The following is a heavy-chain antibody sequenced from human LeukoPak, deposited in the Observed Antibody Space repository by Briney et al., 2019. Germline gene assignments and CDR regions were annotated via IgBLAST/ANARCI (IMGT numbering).Heavy chain of an antibody. J-gene: IGHJ4*02. CDR1: GFTFSSYA. CDR2: ISGSGGST. CDR3: AKDRDVWAVAGTFDY. D-gene: IGHD6-19*01. V-gene: IGHV3-23*01. Sequence: PGGSLRLSCAASGFTFSSYAMSWVRQAPGKGLEWVSAISGSGGSTYYADSVKGRFTISRDNSKNTLYLQMDSLRAEDTAVYYCAKDRDVWAVAGTFDYWGQGTLVTVSS.